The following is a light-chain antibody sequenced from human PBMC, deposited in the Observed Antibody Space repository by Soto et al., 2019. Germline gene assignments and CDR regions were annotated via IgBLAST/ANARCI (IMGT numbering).Light chain of an antibody. Sequence: QSVLTQPRSVSGSPGQSVTISCTGTSSDVGGYNYVSWYQQHPGKAPKLMIYDVSKRPSGVPDRFSGSKSGNTASLTISGLQAEDAADYYCCSYAGSYTSPYVFGTGTKLTVL. CDR1: SSDVGGYNY. J-gene: IGLJ1*01. CDR3: CSYAGSYTSPYV. V-gene: IGLV2-11*01. CDR2: DVS.